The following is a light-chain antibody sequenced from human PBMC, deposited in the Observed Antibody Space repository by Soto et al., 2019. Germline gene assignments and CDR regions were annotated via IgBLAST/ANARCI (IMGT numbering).Light chain of an antibody. CDR2: QDT. Sequence: SYELTQPPSVSVSPGQTASITCSGDKLGDKYACWYQQKPGQSPVLVIYQDTKRPSGIPERFSGSSSGNTATLTISGTQAMDEADYYCQAWDSSTASYVFGTGTNLTVL. CDR3: QAWDSSTASYV. V-gene: IGLV3-1*01. J-gene: IGLJ1*01. CDR1: KLGDKY.